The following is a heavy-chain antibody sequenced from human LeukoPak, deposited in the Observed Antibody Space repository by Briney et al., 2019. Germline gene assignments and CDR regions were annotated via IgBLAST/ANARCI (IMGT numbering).Heavy chain of an antibody. J-gene: IGHJ4*02. V-gene: IGHV1-46*01. Sequence: ASVKVSCKASGYTFTSYYMHWVRQAPGQGLEWMGIINPSGGSTSYAQKLQGRVTMTRDMSTSTVYMELSSLRSEDTAVYYCARATTGIAVAGSPFGYWGQGTLVTVSS. CDR2: INPSGGST. CDR3: ARATTGIAVAGSPFGY. D-gene: IGHD6-19*01. CDR1: GYTFTSYY.